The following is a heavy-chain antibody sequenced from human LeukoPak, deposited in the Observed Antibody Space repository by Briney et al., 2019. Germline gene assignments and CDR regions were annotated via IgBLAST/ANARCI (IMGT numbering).Heavy chain of an antibody. V-gene: IGHV3-21*04. CDR2: ISSSSIYI. CDR1: GFTFSSYS. CDR3: AKDARNTEYFDY. J-gene: IGHJ4*02. Sequence: GGSLRLSCAASGFTFSSYSMNWVRQAPGKGLEWVSSISSSSIYIYYADSVKGRFTISRDNSKNTLYLQMNSLRAEDTAVYYCAKDARNTEYFDYWGQGTLVTVSS.